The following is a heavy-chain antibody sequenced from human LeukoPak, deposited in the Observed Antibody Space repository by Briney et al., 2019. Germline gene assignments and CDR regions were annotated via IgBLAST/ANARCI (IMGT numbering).Heavy chain of an antibody. D-gene: IGHD3-10*01. Sequence: GGSLRLSSAGSGFTFSRYAMSWVRHGPGKGLGWVSAITVTGSELSSTDSGKGRFTISRDNAKNTLYLQMNNLRAEDTAIYYCAKDRFGSGGPNWFGPWGQGTLVTVSS. CDR2: ITVTGSEL. V-gene: IGHV3-23*01. CDR3: AKDRFGSGGPNWFGP. J-gene: IGHJ5*02. CDR1: GFTFSRYA.